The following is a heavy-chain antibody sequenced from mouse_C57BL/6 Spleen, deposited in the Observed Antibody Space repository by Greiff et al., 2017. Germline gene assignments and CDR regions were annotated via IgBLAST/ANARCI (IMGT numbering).Heavy chain of an antibody. CDR3: ARRVGNFDY. J-gene: IGHJ2*01. D-gene: IGHD1-1*02. Sequence: EVKLQESGGGLVKPGGSLKLSCAASGFTFSSYTMSWVRQTPEKRLEWVATISGGGGNTYYPDSVKGRFTISRDNAKNTLYLQMSSLRSEDTALYYCARRVGNFDYWGQGTTLTVSS. CDR1: GFTFSSYT. V-gene: IGHV5-9*01. CDR2: ISGGGGNT.